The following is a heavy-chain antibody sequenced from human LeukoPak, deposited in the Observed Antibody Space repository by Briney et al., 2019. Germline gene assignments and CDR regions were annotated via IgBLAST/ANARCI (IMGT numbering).Heavy chain of an antibody. CDR1: GFTFSSYW. V-gene: IGHV3-7*03. CDR3: ARGGGLDV. D-gene: IGHD3-16*01. Sequence: GGSLRLSCAASGFTFSSYWMNWARQAPGKGLEWVASINHNGNVNYYVDSVKGRFTISRDNAKISLYLQMSNLRAEDTAVYFCARGGGLDVWGQGATVTVSS. J-gene: IGHJ6*02. CDR2: INHNGNVN.